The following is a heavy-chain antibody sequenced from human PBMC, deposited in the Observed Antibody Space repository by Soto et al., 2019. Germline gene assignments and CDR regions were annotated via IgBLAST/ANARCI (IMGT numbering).Heavy chain of an antibody. CDR3: ARDLGYCSSTSCYAVGYYYMDV. Sequence: ASVKVSCKASGGTFSSYTISWVRQAPGQGLEWMGRIIPILGIANYAQKFQGRVTITADKSTSTAYMELSSLRSEDTAVYYCARDLGYCSSTSCYAVGYYYMDVWGKGTTVTVSS. V-gene: IGHV1-69*04. CDR2: IIPILGIA. CDR1: GGTFSSYT. J-gene: IGHJ6*03. D-gene: IGHD2-2*01.